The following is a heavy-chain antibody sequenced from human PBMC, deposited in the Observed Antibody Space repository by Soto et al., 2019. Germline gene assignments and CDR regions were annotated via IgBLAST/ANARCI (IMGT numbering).Heavy chain of an antibody. D-gene: IGHD3-9*01. CDR3: AKATYYDILTGYARDY. CDR2: ISGSGGST. Sequence: GVLRLSCAASGFSFISYAMSWFRQSAVKVLEWVSAISGSGGSTYYADSVKGRFTISRDNSKNTLYLQMNSLRAEDTAVYYCAKATYYDILTGYARDYWGQGTLVTVSS. V-gene: IGHV3-23*01. J-gene: IGHJ4*02. CDR1: GFSFISYA.